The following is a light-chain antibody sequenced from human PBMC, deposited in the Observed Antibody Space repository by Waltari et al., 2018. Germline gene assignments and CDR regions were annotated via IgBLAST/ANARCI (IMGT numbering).Light chain of an antibody. V-gene: IGKV3-11*01. CDR1: ESVSTD. Sequence: SVLTQSPRTLSVAPGERATLPCRASESVSTDLAWYQQKLGQAPRLLIYDASKRAIGIPARFSGSGSGTDFTLTISSLEPEDFAVYYCQQRPNWRFGRGTKVEMK. CDR3: QQRPNWR. CDR2: DAS. J-gene: IGKJ1*01.